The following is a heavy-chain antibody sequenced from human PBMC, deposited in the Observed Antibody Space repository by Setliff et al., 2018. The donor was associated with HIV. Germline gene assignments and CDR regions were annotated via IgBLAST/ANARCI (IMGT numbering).Heavy chain of an antibody. CDR1: GFIFRNYW. CDR2: LNSDGSST. D-gene: IGHD3-16*01. V-gene: IGHV3-74*03. J-gene: IGHJ4*02. Sequence: PGGSLRLSCAASGFIFRNYWMHWVRQAPGKGLVWVSCLNSDGSSTTYADSVKGRFTISRDNSKNTLYLQMNSLRAEDTAVYHCAKDMNYNNDYPGVLGSWGRGTLVTVSS. CDR3: AKDMNYNNDYPGVLGS.